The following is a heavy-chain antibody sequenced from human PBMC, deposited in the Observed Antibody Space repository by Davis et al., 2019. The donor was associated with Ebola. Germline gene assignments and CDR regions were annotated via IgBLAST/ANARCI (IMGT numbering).Heavy chain of an antibody. CDR2: IIPILGIA. CDR3: ASRDGYNKYYFDY. V-gene: IGHV1-69*10. J-gene: IGHJ4*02. CDR1: GGTFSSYA. D-gene: IGHD5-24*01. Sequence: SVKVSCKASGGTFSSYAISWVRQAPGQGLEWMGGIIPILGIANYAQKFQGRVTITAEKSTSTAYMELSSLRSEDTAVYYCASRDGYNKYYFDYWGQGTLVTVSS.